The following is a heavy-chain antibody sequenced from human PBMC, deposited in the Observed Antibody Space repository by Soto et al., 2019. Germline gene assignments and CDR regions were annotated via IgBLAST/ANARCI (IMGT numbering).Heavy chain of an antibody. V-gene: IGHV1-69*13. CDR1: VGTFSSYA. J-gene: IGHJ4*02. CDR3: ARELLWFGELSGYFDY. Sequence: GASVKVSCKASVGTFSSYAISWVRQAPGQGLEWMGGIIPIFGTANYAQKFQGRVTITADESTSTAYMELSSLRSEDTAVYYCARELLWFGELSGYFDYWGQGTLVTVSS. CDR2: IIPIFGTA. D-gene: IGHD3-10*01.